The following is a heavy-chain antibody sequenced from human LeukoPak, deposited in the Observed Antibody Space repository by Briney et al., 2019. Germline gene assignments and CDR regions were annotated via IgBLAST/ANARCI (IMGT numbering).Heavy chain of an antibody. CDR3: ARVAVSGPTGWFDS. V-gene: IGHV3-66*01. CDR2: IYRGGSS. D-gene: IGHD2-8*02. J-gene: IGHJ5*01. CDR1: GFIVSNNY. Sequence: GGSLRLSCVASGFIVSNNYMSWVRQAPGMGLEWVSTIYRGGSSFYADSVKGRFTISRDNVDNVVYLQMNSLGAEDTAVYYCARVAVSGPTGWFDSWGQGTLVIVSS.